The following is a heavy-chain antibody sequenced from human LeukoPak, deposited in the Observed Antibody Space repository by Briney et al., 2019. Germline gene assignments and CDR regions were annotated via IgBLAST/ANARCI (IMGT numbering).Heavy chain of an antibody. D-gene: IGHD2-2*02. CDR2: IYTSGST. Sequence: PSETLSLTCTVSGGSISSYYWSWIRQPPGKGLEWIEYIYTSGSTNYNPSLKSRVTISVDTSKNQFSLKLSSVTAADTAVYYCAELVVPAAIPGVWFDPWGQGTLVTVSS. V-gene: IGHV4-4*09. CDR3: AELVVPAAIPGVWFDP. CDR1: GGSISSYY. J-gene: IGHJ5*02.